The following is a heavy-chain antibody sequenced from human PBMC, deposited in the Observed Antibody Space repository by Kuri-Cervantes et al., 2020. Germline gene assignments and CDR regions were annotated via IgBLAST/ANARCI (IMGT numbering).Heavy chain of an antibody. CDR2: ISWNSGSI. Sequence: LTCVASGFTFDDYSMHWVRQVPGKGLEWVSGISWNSGSIGYADSVRGRFTISRDNAKNSLYLEMSSLRSEDTAVYYCATETGTKGGNVDAFDIWGQGTMVTVSS. J-gene: IGHJ3*02. CDR1: GFTFDDYS. CDR3: ATETGTKGGNVDAFDI. V-gene: IGHV3-9*01. D-gene: IGHD1-7*01.